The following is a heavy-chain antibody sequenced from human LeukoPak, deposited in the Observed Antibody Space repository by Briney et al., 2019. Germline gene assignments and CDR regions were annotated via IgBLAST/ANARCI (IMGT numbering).Heavy chain of an antibody. Sequence: GGSLRLSCAASGFTFSSYAMSWVRQAPGKGLEWVSAISGSGGSTYYADSVKGPFTISRDNSKNTLYLQMNSLRAEDTGVYCCAPFTMGRGAAFDYWGQGTLVTVSS. D-gene: IGHD3-10*01. CDR3: APFTMGRGAAFDY. V-gene: IGHV3-23*01. J-gene: IGHJ4*02. CDR2: ISGSGGST. CDR1: GFTFSSYA.